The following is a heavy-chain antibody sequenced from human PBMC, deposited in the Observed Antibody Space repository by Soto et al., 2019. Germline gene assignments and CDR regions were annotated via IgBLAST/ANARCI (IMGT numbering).Heavy chain of an antibody. V-gene: IGHV3-7*04. J-gene: IGHJ4*02. Sequence: PGGVPRLSCAACGFTLRNSRMSWVRQAPGRGLEWVANIKQDGSDTYYVDSVKGRFTISRDNAKNSLYLQMNSLRAEDTAVYYCATDLGTTMARHWGQGTLVTVSS. CDR1: GFTLRNSR. D-gene: IGHD1-1*01. CDR2: IKQDGSDT. CDR3: ATDLGTTMARH.